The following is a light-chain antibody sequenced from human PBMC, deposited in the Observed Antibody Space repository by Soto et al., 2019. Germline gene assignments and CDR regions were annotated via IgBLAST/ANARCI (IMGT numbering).Light chain of an antibody. Sequence: DIQVSHSPSTLSSSVLYIFTITCRASQPISTWLAWYQEKPGKAPKLLIYDASSLEGGVPSRFSGSGSGTEFTLTISSLQPDDFATYYCHQYNYYRPTFGQGTK. J-gene: IGKJ1*01. CDR1: QPISTW. CDR2: DAS. V-gene: IGKV1-5*01. CDR3: HQYNYYRPT.